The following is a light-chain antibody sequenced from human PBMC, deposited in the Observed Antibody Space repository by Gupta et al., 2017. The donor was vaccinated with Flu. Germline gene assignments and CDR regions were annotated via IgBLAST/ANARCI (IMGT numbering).Light chain of an antibody. CDR2: EVT. CDR1: SSNVGVCNR. CDR3: VACTSSQTWV. Sequence: SITISCTGISSNVGVCNRVSWCQQHPGRAPKLMIYEVTNRPSGISDRFSGSKSGNTASLTISGLQPDDEADYYCVACTSSQTWVFGGGTKLTVL. V-gene: IGLV2-14*01. J-gene: IGLJ3*02.